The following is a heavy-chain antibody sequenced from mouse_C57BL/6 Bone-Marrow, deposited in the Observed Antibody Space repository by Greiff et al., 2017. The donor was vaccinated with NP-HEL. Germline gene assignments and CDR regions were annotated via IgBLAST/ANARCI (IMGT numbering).Heavy chain of an antibody. Sequence: QVQLQQPGAELVKPGASVKLSCKASGYTFTSYWMQWVKQRPGQGLEWIGEIDPSDSYTNYNQKFKGKATLTVDTSSSTAYMQLSSLTSEDSAVYYCAREVVATFDYWGQGTTLTVSS. CDR2: IDPSDSYT. J-gene: IGHJ2*01. CDR3: AREVVATFDY. V-gene: IGHV1-50*01. D-gene: IGHD1-1*01. CDR1: GYTFTSYW.